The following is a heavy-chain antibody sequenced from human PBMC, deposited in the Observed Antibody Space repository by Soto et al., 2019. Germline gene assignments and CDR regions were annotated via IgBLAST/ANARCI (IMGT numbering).Heavy chain of an antibody. CDR2: IIPIFGTA. CDR3: ARGYDFWSGYRYYYYGVDV. CDR1: GGTFSSYA. V-gene: IGHV1-69*06. D-gene: IGHD3-3*01. J-gene: IGHJ6*02. Sequence: GASVKVSCKASGGTFSSYAISWVRQAPGQGLEWMGGIIPIFGTANYAQKFQGRVTITADKSTSTAYMELSSLRSEDTAVYYCARGYDFWSGYRYYYYGVDVWGQGTTVTVSS.